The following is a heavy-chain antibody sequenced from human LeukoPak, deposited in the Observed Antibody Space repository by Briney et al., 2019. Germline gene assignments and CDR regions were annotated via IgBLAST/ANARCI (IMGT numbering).Heavy chain of an antibody. CDR3: ARGRTTRNSSGWKKGGLYFDY. J-gene: IGHJ4*02. D-gene: IGHD6-19*01. V-gene: IGHV4-4*07. Sequence: SETLSLTCTVSGGSISSYYWSWIRQPAGKGLEWIGRIYTSGSTNYNPSLKSRVTISVDTSKNQFSLKLSSVTAADTAVYYCARGRTTRNSSGWKKGGLYFDYWGQGTLVTVSS. CDR1: GGSISSYY. CDR2: IYTSGST.